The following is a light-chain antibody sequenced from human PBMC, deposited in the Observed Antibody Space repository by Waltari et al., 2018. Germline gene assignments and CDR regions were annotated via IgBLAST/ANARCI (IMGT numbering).Light chain of an antibody. Sequence: QLVLTQSPSASASLGASVKLTCTLSSGHSSNVIAWHQQQPEKGPRFLMKVNSDGSQSKGDMIPDRFSGSSSGAEHYLTISSLQSEDEADYYCQTGGHGTWVFGGGTKLTVL. CDR3: QTGGHGTWV. CDR2: VNSDGSQ. CDR1: SGHSSNV. J-gene: IGLJ3*02. V-gene: IGLV4-69*01.